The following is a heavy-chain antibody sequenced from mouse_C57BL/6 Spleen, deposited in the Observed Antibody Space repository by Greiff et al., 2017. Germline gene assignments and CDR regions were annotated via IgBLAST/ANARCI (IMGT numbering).Heavy chain of an antibody. J-gene: IGHJ2*01. CDR3: ARVDYGNYFDY. D-gene: IGHD1-1*01. V-gene: IGHV5-4*01. Sequence: EVQGVESGGGLVKPGGSLKLSCAASGFTFSSYAMSWVRQTPEKRLEWVATISDGGSYTYYPDNVKGRFTISRDNAKNNLYLQMSHLKSEDTAMYYCARVDYGNYFDYWGQGITLTVSS. CDR2: ISDGGSYT. CDR1: GFTFSSYA.